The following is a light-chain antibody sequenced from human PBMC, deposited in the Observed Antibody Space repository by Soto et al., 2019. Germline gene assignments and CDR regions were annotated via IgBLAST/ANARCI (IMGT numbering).Light chain of an antibody. Sequence: EVVLTQSPGTLSLSPGESATLSCRASQSLSNSYLAWYQQKPGQAPRLLIYGASSRATGIPDRFSGSWSGTDFTLTISRLEPEDFAVYYCQQYGGSPPNTFGQGTKLEIK. V-gene: IGKV3-20*01. J-gene: IGKJ2*01. CDR2: GAS. CDR1: QSLSNSY. CDR3: QQYGGSPPNT.